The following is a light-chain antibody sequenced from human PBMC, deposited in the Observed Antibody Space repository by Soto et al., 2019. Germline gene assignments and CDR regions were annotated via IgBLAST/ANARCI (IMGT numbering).Light chain of an antibody. J-gene: IGKJ1*01. V-gene: IGKV1-5*01. CDR1: QNIGRW. Sequence: DIQMTQSPSSLSASVGDRVTITCRASQNIGRWLAWYQQKSGKAPKLMIYDVSTLISGVPSRFSGSGSGTEFTLTITSLQPDDFTTYYCQQYNLHSPATCGPGTLVEIK. CDR2: DVS. CDR3: QQYNLHSPAT.